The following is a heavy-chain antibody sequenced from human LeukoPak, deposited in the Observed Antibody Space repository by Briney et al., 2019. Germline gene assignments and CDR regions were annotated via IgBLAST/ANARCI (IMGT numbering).Heavy chain of an antibody. Sequence: PGGSLRLSCVASGFTFSSYTMNWVRQAPGKGLEWVSSISSSSSYMYYADSVKGRFIISRDNAKNSLYLQMNSLRGDDTAVYYCASLRSSSSQDYWGQGTLVTVSS. V-gene: IGHV3-21*01. CDR3: ASLRSSSSQDY. J-gene: IGHJ4*02. CDR2: ISSSSSYM. D-gene: IGHD6-6*01. CDR1: GFTFSSYT.